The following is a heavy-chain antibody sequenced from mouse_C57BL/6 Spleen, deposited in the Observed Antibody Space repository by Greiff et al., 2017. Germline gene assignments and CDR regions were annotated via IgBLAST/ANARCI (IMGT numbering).Heavy chain of an antibody. Sequence: VQGVESGAELARPGASVKLSCKASGYTFTSYGISWVKQRTGQGLEWIGEIYPRSGNTYYNEKFKGKATLTADKSSSTAYMELRSLTSEDSAVYFCATIYDYGYAMDYWGQGTSVTVSS. D-gene: IGHD2-4*01. J-gene: IGHJ4*01. V-gene: IGHV1-81*01. CDR3: ATIYDYGYAMDY. CDR2: IYPRSGNT. CDR1: GYTFTSYG.